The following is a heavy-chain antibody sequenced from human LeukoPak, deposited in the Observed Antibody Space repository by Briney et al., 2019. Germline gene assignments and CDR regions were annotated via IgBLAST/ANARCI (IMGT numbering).Heavy chain of an antibody. V-gene: IGHV1-18*01. J-gene: IGHJ5*02. CDR3: ARDHIVVVPAAIPSSGPGGA. CDR1: GYTFTSYG. Sequence: GASVKVSCKASGYTFTSYGISWVRQAPGQGLEWMGWISAYNGNTNYAQKLQGRVTMTTDTSTSTAYMELRSLRSDDTAVYYCARDHIVVVPAAIPSSGPGGAWGQGTLVTVSS. CDR2: ISAYNGNT. D-gene: IGHD2-2*02.